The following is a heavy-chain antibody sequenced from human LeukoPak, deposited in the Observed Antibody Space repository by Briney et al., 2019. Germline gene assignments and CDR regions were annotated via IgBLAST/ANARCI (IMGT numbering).Heavy chain of an antibody. CDR2: INHSGST. Sequence: GSLRLSCAASGFTFSSYSMNWIRQPPGKGLEWIGEINHSGSTNYNPSLKSRVTISVDTSKNQFSLKLSSVTAADTAVYYCARHVRRMWQQLVRDRRENWFDPWGQGTLVTVSS. CDR3: ARHVRRMWQQLVRDRRENWFDP. J-gene: IGHJ5*02. CDR1: GFTFSSYS. V-gene: IGHV4-34*01. D-gene: IGHD6-13*01.